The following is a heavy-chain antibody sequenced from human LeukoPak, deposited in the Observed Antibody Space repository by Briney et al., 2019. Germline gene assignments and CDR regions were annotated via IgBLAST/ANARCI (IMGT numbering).Heavy chain of an antibody. V-gene: IGHV4-34*01. J-gene: IGHJ6*02. CDR2: INHSGST. D-gene: IGHD3-22*01. CDR3: ARVKYYYDSSAPKGNYYYGMDV. Sequence: SETLSLTCAVYGGSFSGYYWSWIRQPPGKGLERIGEINHSGSTNYNPSLKSRVTISVDTSKNQFSLKLSSVTAADTAVYYCARVKYYYDSSAPKGNYYYGMDVWGQGTTVTVSS. CDR1: GGSFSGYY.